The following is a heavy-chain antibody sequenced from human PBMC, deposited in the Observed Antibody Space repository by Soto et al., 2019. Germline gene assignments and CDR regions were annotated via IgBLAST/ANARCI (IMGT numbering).Heavy chain of an antibody. Sequence: PGGSLRLSCAGTGVTFRNYGMSWVRQAPGKGLEWVSAVGASGHNTYYADSVKGRFTISRDDSTNTLYLQMSRLRAEDTALYYCANSQYSMLSFDYWGQGTLVTVSS. CDR3: ANSQYSMLSFDY. D-gene: IGHD4-4*01. V-gene: IGHV3-23*01. CDR1: GVTFRNYG. CDR2: VGASGHNT. J-gene: IGHJ4*02.